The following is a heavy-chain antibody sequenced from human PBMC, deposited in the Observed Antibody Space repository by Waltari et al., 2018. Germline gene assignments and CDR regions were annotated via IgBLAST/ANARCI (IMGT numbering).Heavy chain of an antibody. CDR2: IYFSGIT. J-gene: IGHJ4*02. CDR1: GGSISISSPY. CDR3: ARDRSFSTLYYFDL. Sequence: QLQLQESGPGLVKPSETLSLTCSVTGGSISISSPYWAWIRQPPGKGLEWIGSIYFSGITQDNPSLKSRITMSLDMSNNQFSLKLNSVTAADTAVYYCARDRSFSTLYYFDLWGQGTPVTVSS. D-gene: IGHD3-3*02. V-gene: IGHV4-39*07.